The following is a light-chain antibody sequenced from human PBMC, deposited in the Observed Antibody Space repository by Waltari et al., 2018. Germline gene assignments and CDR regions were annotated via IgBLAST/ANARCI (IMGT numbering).Light chain of an antibody. J-gene: IGKJ1*01. CDR2: GAS. CDR1: QSVSSD. V-gene: IGKV3-15*01. CDR3: QQFGSSPRT. Sequence: EIVMTQSPATLSVSPGERASLSCRASQSVSSDLAWYQQKPGQAPRLLIYGASTRATGIPDRFSGSGSVTEFTLTISRLEPEDVAVYYCQQFGSSPRTFGQGTKVEIK.